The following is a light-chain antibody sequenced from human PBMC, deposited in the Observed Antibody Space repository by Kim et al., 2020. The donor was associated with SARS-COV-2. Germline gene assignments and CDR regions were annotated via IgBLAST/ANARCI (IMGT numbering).Light chain of an antibody. CDR3: QQYHRYSYT. V-gene: IGKV1-5*03. CDR1: QSISNW. CDR2: KAS. J-gene: IGKJ2*01. Sequence: SASVGDRVTITCRASQSISNWLAWYQQKPGKAPNLLIYKASSLESGVPSRFSGSGSGTEFTLTISSLQPDDFATYYCQQYHRYSYTFGQGTKLEI.